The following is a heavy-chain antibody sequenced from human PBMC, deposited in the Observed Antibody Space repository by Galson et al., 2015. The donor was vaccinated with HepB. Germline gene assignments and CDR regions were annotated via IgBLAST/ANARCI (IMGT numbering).Heavy chain of an antibody. CDR2: INAGNGNT. D-gene: IGHD3-22*01. CDR1: GYTFTSYA. Sequence: SVKVSCKASGYTFTSYAMHWVRQAPGQRLEWMGWINAGNGNTKYSQKFQGRVTITRDTSASTAYMELSSLRSEDTAVYYCARSPYSSGYNWYFDLWGRGTLVTVSS. V-gene: IGHV1-3*01. CDR3: ARSPYSSGYNWYFDL. J-gene: IGHJ2*01.